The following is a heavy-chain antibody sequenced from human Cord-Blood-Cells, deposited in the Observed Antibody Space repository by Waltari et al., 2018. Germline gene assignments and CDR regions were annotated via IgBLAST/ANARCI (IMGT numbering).Heavy chain of an antibody. CDR1: VFTFGSYE. J-gene: IGHJ4*02. CDR2: ISSSGSTI. Sequence: EVQLVESGGGLVQPGGSLRLSCAASVFTFGSYEMNWVRQAPGKGLEWVSYISSSGSTIYYADSVKGRFTISRDNAKNSLYLQMNSLRAEDTAVYYCARGSSSSAAIDYWGQGTLVTVSS. CDR3: ARGSSSSAAIDY. D-gene: IGHD6-6*01. V-gene: IGHV3-48*03.